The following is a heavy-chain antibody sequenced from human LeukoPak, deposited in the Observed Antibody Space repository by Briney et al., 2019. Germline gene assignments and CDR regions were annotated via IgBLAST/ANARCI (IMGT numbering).Heavy chain of an antibody. CDR2: IDYSGST. CDR1: GGSISDYF. D-gene: IGHD4-17*01. Sequence: SETLSLTCTVSGGSISDYFWSWIRQPPGKGLEWIGYIDYSGSTNYNPSLKSRVTISVDTSKNQFSLKLSSVTAADTAVYYCARLEPYGDYPYDYWGQGTLVTVYS. V-gene: IGHV4-59*08. J-gene: IGHJ4*02. CDR3: ARLEPYGDYPYDY.